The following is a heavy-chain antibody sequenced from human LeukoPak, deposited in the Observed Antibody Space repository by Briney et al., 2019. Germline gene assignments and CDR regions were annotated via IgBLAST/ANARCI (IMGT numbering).Heavy chain of an antibody. CDR1: GYNFTNYW. CDR3: ARLNDNWFDP. Sequence: GESLKISCKASGYNFTNYWIGWVRQMPGKGLEWMGVICPGDSDTRYSPSFQGHVTISADKSISTAYLQWSSLKASDTAMYYCARLNDNWFDPWGQGTLVTVSS. V-gene: IGHV5-51*01. J-gene: IGHJ5*02. D-gene: IGHD3-16*01. CDR2: ICPGDSDT.